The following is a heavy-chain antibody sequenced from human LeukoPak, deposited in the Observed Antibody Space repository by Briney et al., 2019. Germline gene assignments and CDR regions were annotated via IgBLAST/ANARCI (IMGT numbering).Heavy chain of an antibody. Sequence: GGSLRLSCAASGFTFSDYYMSWVRQAPGKGLEWVSTISGSGDYTCYADSVKGRFTISRDNSKNTLYLQMNSLRAEDTAVYYCAKTLTMILVLRGGFDYWGQGALVTVSS. V-gene: IGHV3-23*01. CDR3: AKTLTMILVLRGGFDY. J-gene: IGHJ4*02. CDR1: GFTFSDYY. D-gene: IGHD3-22*01. CDR2: ISGSGDYT.